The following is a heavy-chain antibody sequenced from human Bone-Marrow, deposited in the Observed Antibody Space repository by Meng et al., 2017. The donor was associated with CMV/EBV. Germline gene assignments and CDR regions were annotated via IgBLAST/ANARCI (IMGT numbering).Heavy chain of an antibody. CDR1: GVSISSYY. V-gene: IGHV4-59*01. D-gene: IGHD4-11*01. Sequence: SETLSLTCTVSGVSISSYYWSWIRQPPGKGLEWIGSISHSGSTNYNPSLKSRVTFSVDTSKNQFSLNLTSVTAADTAVYYCARDYRQGADYYFDYWGQGTLVTVSS. J-gene: IGHJ4*02. CDR3: ARDYRQGADYYFDY. CDR2: ISHSGST.